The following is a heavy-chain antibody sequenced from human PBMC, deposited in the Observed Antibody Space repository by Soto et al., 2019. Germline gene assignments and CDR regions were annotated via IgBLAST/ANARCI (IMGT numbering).Heavy chain of an antibody. CDR3: ARDQEPSTLYYDYYYMDV. CDR1: GYTFTSYY. CDR2: INPSGGST. V-gene: IGHV1-46*03. J-gene: IGHJ6*03. Sequence: QVQLVQSGAEVQKPGASVTVSCKASGYTFTSYYIHWVRQAPGQGLEWMGIINPSGGSTSYAQKFQGRVTMTRATSTSTVYIEGRGLRSEDTAVYYCARDQEPSTLYYDYYYMDVWGKGTTVTVSS.